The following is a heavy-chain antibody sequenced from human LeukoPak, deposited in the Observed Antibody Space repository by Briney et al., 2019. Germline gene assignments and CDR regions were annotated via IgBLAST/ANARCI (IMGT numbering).Heavy chain of an antibody. CDR2: ISGSGGST. Sequence: GGSLRLSCAASGFTFSSYAMSCVRQAPGKGLEWVSAISGSGGSTYYADSVEGRFTISRDNSKNTLYLQMNSLRAEDTAVYYCAKDRGLSGEGYFDLWGRGTLVTVSS. CDR3: AKDRGLSGEGYFDL. J-gene: IGHJ2*01. V-gene: IGHV3-23*01. CDR1: GFTFSSYA. D-gene: IGHD2-21*01.